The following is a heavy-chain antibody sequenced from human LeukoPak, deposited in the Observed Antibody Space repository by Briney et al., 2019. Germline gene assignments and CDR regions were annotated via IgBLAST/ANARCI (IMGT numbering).Heavy chain of an antibody. Sequence: ASVKVSCKASGYTFSDYYMHWVRQAPGQGLEWMGWINPNSGSTNYAQKFQDRVTMTRDTSISTAYMELSRLRSDDTAVYYCARDIGYGDYAGQDYWGQGTLVTVSS. CDR1: GYTFSDYY. CDR3: ARDIGYGDYAGQDY. V-gene: IGHV1-2*02. CDR2: INPNSGST. J-gene: IGHJ4*02. D-gene: IGHD4-17*01.